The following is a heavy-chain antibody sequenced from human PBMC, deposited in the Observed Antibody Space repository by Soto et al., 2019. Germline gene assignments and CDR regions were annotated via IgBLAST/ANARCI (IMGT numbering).Heavy chain of an antibody. V-gene: IGHV3-21*04. Sequence: EVQLVESGGGLVKPGGSLRLSCAASGFTFSSYSMNWVRQDPGMGLEWVSSSSSSSSYIYYADSVKGRFTISRDNAKNSLYLQMNSLRAEDTDVYYCAREGGYYDILTKSDYFDYWGQGTLVTVSS. CDR3: AREGGYYDILTKSDYFDY. J-gene: IGHJ4*02. D-gene: IGHD3-9*01. CDR1: GFTFSSYS. CDR2: SSSSSSYI.